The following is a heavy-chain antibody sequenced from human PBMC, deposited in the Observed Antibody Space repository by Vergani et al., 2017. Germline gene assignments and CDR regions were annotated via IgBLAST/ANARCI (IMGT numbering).Heavy chain of an antibody. Sequence: QLHLQESGPGLVKPSETLSLTCTVSGGYITSSSYYWGWIRQPPGKGLEWMGYVSFRGDTLYDPSVKGRMTISLNTSSNQFSLYLTSVTAADTAVYYCARSRIYYGAGSPDYCGQGTLVTVSS. V-gene: IGHV4-61*05. CDR1: GGYITSSSYY. D-gene: IGHD3-10*01. CDR2: VSFRGDT. CDR3: ARSRIYYGAGSPDY. J-gene: IGHJ4*02.